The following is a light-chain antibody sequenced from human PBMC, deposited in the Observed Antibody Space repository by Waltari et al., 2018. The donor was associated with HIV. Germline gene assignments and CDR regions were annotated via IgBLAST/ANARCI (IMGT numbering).Light chain of an antibody. Sequence: QSVLTQPPSASGTPGQRVTISCSGSSSNIESYPVSWYQQLPGTAPKLLRYSNNQRPSGVPDRFSGSKSGTSASLAISGLQSDDEADFYCAAWDDSLNGWVFGGGTKLTVL. CDR3: AAWDDSLNGWV. V-gene: IGLV1-44*01. CDR2: SNN. J-gene: IGLJ3*02. CDR1: SSNIESYP.